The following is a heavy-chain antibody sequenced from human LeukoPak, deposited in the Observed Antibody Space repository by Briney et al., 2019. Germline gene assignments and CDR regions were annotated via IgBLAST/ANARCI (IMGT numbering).Heavy chain of an antibody. Sequence: SETLSLTCTVSGGFIDNHYWSWVRQPPGKGLEWIGEINHSGSTNYNPSLKSRVTISVDTSKNQFSLKLSSVTAADTAVYYCARGPGSYGPIDYWGQGTLVTVSS. CDR2: INHSGST. V-gene: IGHV4-34*01. J-gene: IGHJ4*02. CDR1: GGFIDNHY. CDR3: ARGPGSYGPIDY. D-gene: IGHD5-18*01.